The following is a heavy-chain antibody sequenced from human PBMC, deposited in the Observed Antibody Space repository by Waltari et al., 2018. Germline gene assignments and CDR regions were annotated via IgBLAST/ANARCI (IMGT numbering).Heavy chain of an antibody. CDR2: SYTSGTT. CDR3: ARDSSNWSSYYYYYMDV. J-gene: IGHJ6*03. V-gene: IGHV4-4*07. D-gene: IGHD6-13*01. CDR1: GGSLSSYY. Sequence: QVQLQESGPGLVKPSETLSLTCTVSGGSLSSYYWSWIRQPAGKGLEWIGRSYTSGTTNYNPSLKSRVTMSEDTSKNQFFLRLSSVTAADTAVYYCARDSSNWSSYYYYYMDVWGKGTTVTVSS.